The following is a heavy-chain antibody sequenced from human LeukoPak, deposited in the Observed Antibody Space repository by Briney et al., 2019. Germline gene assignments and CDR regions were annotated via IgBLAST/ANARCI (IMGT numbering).Heavy chain of an antibody. CDR3: AIGRDAYKTGY. V-gene: IGHV4-38-2*01. CDR2: IHHSGTT. D-gene: IGHD5-24*01. CDR1: GYSISSGYY. Sequence: SETLSLTCAVSGYSISSGYYWGWIRQSPGKGLEWIGSIHHSGTTYYNPSLKSRVTISLDTSKSQFSLKLSSVTAADTAVYYCAIGRDAYKTGYWGQGALVTVSS. J-gene: IGHJ4*02.